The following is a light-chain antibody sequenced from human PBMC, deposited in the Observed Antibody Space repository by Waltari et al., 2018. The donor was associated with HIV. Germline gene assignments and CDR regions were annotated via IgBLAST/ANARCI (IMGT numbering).Light chain of an antibody. V-gene: IGKV3-11*01. J-gene: IGKJ2*01. Sequence: EIVLTQSPGTLSLSPGERATLSCRASQSVGSYLAWYQQKPGQAPSHLIYDASNRATGIPARFSGSGSGTDFTLTISSLEPEDFAVYYCQHRSSWPRGTFGQGTKLEIK. CDR1: QSVGSY. CDR3: QHRSSWPRGT. CDR2: DAS.